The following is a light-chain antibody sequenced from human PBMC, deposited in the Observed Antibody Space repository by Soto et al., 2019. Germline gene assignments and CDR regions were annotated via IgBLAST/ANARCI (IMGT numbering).Light chain of an antibody. J-gene: IGKJ1*01. CDR2: AAS. CDR3: QQYYSYPPWT. V-gene: IGKV1-5*01. Sequence: DIQMTQCPSTLSGSVVDRVTITCLASQPMSRWLAWYQYKPGQAPTLQLFAASTLQSGVPSTFSGSGSGTDSTLTMRCLQSEDLATYDCQQYYSYPPWTFGQGTKVDIK. CDR1: QPMSRW.